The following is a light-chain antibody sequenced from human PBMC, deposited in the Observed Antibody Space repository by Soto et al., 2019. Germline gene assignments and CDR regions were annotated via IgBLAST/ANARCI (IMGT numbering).Light chain of an antibody. Sequence: QSALTQPASVSGSPGQSITISCTGSSSDVGGYDYVSWYQQHPGKVPKLMIYEVNNRPSGVSNRVSGSKSGNTASLTISGLQAEDDSDYYCSSYTSFSSWVFGGGTKVTVL. CDR2: EVN. CDR1: SSDVGGYDY. J-gene: IGLJ3*02. CDR3: SSYTSFSSWV. V-gene: IGLV2-14*01.